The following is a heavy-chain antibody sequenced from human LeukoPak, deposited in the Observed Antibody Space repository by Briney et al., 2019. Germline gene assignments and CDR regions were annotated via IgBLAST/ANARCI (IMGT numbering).Heavy chain of an antibody. CDR3: ARESLYGSGSYYNMGINWFDP. CDR1: GFTFNNYW. CDR2: VNRDESRK. J-gene: IGHJ5*02. V-gene: IGHV3-7*03. Sequence: PGGSLRLSCVGSGFTFNNYWMTWVRQAPGQGLEWVANVNRDESRKNHADSVKGRFTISKDNAKNSLYLQMNSLRAEDTAVYYCARESLYGSGSYYNMGINWFDPWGQGTLVTVSS. D-gene: IGHD3-10*01.